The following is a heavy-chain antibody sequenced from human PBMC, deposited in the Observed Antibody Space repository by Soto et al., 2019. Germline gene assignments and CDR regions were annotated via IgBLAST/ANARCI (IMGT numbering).Heavy chain of an antibody. Sequence: PGWSLRLSCAACGFPFSDYYISWIRQAPGEGLEWISYISSSAYTIYADSVKGRFTISRDNAKNSLFLQMTSLRVEDTAVYYCAGNLDSGGYYSDYLGQGNLLTVSS. CDR2: ISSSAYT. J-gene: IGHJ4*02. D-gene: IGHD3-22*01. V-gene: IGHV3-11*06. CDR1: GFPFSDYY. CDR3: AGNLDSGGYYSDY.